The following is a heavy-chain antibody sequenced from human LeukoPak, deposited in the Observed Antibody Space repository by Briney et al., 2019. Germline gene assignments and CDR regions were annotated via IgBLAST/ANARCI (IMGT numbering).Heavy chain of an antibody. CDR1: GFTFDDYA. Sequence: GGSLRLSCAASGFTFDDYAMHWVRQAPGKGLEWVSGISWNSGSIGYADSVKGRFTISRDNAKNSLYLQMNSLRAEDTAVYYCAREGSWGQGTLVTVSS. CDR2: ISWNSGSI. V-gene: IGHV3-9*01. J-gene: IGHJ4*02. CDR3: AREGS. D-gene: IGHD2-15*01.